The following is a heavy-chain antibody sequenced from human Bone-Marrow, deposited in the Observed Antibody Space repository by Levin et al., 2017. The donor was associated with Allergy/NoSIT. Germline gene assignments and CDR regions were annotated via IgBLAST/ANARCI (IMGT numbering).Heavy chain of an antibody. CDR2: ISGSSSTK. D-gene: IGHD2-8*01. CDR3: ARDMLYYSFYVDV. V-gene: IGHV3-48*02. J-gene: IGHJ6*03. CDR1: GFTFSIYN. Sequence: GGSLRLSCTASGFTFSIYNMNWVRQAPGKGLEWISYISGSSSTKYYTDSVQGRFTISRDNAKNSLYLQMNSLRDEETAVYYCARDMLYYSFYVDVWGQGTTVTVS.